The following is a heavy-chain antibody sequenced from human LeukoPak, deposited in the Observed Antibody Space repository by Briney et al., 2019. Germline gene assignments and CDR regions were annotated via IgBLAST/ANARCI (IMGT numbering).Heavy chain of an antibody. CDR3: AREYGDYSPPYYYYYYYMDV. D-gene: IGHD4-17*01. Sequence: SETLSLTCAVYGESFTDYYWSWIRQSPGKGLEWIGEISHRGGTNYNPSLKSRVTISIDTSKNQFSLKLSSVTAADTSVYYCAREYGDYSPPYYYYYYYMDVWGKGTTVTVSS. V-gene: IGHV4-34*01. J-gene: IGHJ6*03. CDR2: ISHRGGT. CDR1: GESFTDYY.